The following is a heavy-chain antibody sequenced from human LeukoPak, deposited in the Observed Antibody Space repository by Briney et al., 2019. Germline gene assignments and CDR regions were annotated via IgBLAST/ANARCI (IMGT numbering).Heavy chain of an antibody. J-gene: IGHJ4*02. CDR1: GFTFDDYA. D-gene: IGHD4-17*01. CDR2: ISWNSGSI. CDR3: AKGTATVTNYFDY. Sequence: AGGSLRLSCAASGFTFDDYAMRWVRQAPGKGLEWVSGISWNSGSIGYADSVKGRFTISRDNAKNSLYLQMNSLRAEDTALYYCAKGTATVTNYFDYWGQGTLVTVSS. V-gene: IGHV3-9*01.